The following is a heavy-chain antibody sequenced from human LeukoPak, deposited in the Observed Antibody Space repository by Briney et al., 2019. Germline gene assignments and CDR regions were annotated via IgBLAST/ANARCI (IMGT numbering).Heavy chain of an antibody. Sequence: SQTLSLTCTVSGGPISSGDYYWGWIRQPPGKGLEWIGYMYYTGSTYYNPSLKSRVTISVDTSKNQFSLKLSSVTAADTAVYYCARHLYPRDYFDYWGQGTLVTVSS. V-gene: IGHV4-30-4*08. CDR2: MYYTGST. CDR1: GGPISSGDYY. J-gene: IGHJ4*02. D-gene: IGHD2-2*01. CDR3: ARHLYPRDYFDY.